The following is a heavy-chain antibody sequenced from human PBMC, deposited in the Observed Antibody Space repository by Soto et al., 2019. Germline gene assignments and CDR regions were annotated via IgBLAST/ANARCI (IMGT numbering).Heavy chain of an antibody. Sequence: QVQLQQSGPGLVKPSQTLSLTCTVSGDSISSGPYYWSWIRQHPGKGLEWLGYIYYRGNTYYNPSLKSRLTISVDTSKNQFSLHLSSVTVADTAVYYCARSTVTATDFNYYYMDVWGKGTTVTVSS. D-gene: IGHD4-4*01. CDR2: IYYRGNT. CDR3: ARSTVTATDFNYYYMDV. CDR1: GDSISSGPYY. V-gene: IGHV4-31*03. J-gene: IGHJ6*03.